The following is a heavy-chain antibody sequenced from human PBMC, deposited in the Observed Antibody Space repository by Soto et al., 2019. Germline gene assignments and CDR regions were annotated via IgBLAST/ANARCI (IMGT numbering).Heavy chain of an antibody. Sequence: QVQLQESGPGLVKPSETLSLTCAVSAGSMNSDDWGWIRQPPGMGLEWLGYIYYRGITSYNPSLKSRVTISIDTSKNQFSLKWRSVTVADTAVYYCARRRGATGDFDSWGQGTLVSVSS. CDR3: ARRRGATGDFDS. D-gene: IGHD7-27*01. CDR2: IYYRGIT. V-gene: IGHV4-59*01. J-gene: IGHJ4*02. CDR1: AGSMNSDD.